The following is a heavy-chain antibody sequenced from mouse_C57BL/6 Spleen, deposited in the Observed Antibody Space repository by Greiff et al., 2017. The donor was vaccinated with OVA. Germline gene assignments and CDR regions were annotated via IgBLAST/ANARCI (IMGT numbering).Heavy chain of an antibody. Sequence: EVQLQQSGPGLVKPSQSLSLTCSVTGYSITSGYYWNWIRQFPGNKLEWMGYISYDGSNNYNPSLKNRISITRDTSKNQFFLKLNSVTTEDTATYYCARWTHYYGSSYVEYFDVWGTGTTVTVSS. J-gene: IGHJ1*03. CDR3: ARWTHYYGSSYVEYFDV. V-gene: IGHV3-6*01. D-gene: IGHD1-1*01. CDR2: ISYDGSN. CDR1: GYSITSGYY.